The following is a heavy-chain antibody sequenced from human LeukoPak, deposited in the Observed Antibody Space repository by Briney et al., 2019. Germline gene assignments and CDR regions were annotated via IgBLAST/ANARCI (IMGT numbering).Heavy chain of an antibody. J-gene: IGHJ4*02. Sequence: GGSLRLSCAASGFTFSSYTMSCVRQAPGKGRQWVSAVSGSGGTTYYTNSVKGRFTISKDNSKNTVYLQMDSLRVEDTAVYYCVKEARYCSGGSCYAVLDYWGQGTLVTVCS. CDR1: GFTFSSYT. CDR2: VSGSGGTT. D-gene: IGHD2-15*01. CDR3: VKEARYCSGGSCYAVLDY. V-gene: IGHV3-23*01.